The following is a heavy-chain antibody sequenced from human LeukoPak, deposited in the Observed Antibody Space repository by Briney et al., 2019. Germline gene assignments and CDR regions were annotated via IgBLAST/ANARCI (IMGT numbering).Heavy chain of an antibody. V-gene: IGHV3-15*01. J-gene: IGHJ5*02. CDR1: GFSFSNAW. CDR3: AETHRYNH. Sequence: PGGSLRLSCAASGFSFSNAWMSWVRQAPGKGLEWVGRIKTKTDGETTDYAAPVKGRFTISRDDSKNTLYLQMNSLKTEDTAVYYRAETHRYNHWGQGTLVTVSS. D-gene: IGHD5-24*01. CDR2: IKTKTDGETT.